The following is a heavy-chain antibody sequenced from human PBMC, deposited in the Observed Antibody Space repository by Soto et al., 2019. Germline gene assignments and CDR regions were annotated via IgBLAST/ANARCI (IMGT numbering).Heavy chain of an antibody. Sequence: ASVKVSCKASGYTFTSYALHWVRQAPGQGLEWMGIINPSGGSTSYAQKFQGRVTMTRDTSTSTVYMELSSLRSEDTAVYYCARDPPASYDSSGYYGLDYWGQGTLVTVSS. J-gene: IGHJ4*02. V-gene: IGHV1-46*01. D-gene: IGHD3-22*01. CDR2: INPSGGST. CDR3: ARDPPASYDSSGYYGLDY. CDR1: GYTFTSYA.